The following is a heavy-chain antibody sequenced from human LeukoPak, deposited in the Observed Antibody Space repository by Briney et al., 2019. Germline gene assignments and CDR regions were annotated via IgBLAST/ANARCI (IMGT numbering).Heavy chain of an antibody. Sequence: GGSLRLSCAASGFTFSSYSMNRVRQAPGKGLEWVSSISSSSSYIYYADSVKGRFTISRDNAKNSLYLQMNSLRAEDTAVYYCARDFAGDDYGDYIGWFDPWGQGTLVTVSS. D-gene: IGHD4-17*01. CDR3: ARDFAGDDYGDYIGWFDP. V-gene: IGHV3-21*01. CDR1: GFTFSSYS. J-gene: IGHJ5*02. CDR2: ISSSSSYI.